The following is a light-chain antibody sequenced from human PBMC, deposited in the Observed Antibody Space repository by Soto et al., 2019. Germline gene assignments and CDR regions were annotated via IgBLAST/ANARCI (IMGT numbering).Light chain of an antibody. CDR1: QSVGSN. J-gene: IGKJ1*01. CDR2: DAS. V-gene: IGKV3-11*01. CDR3: QQRSDWPPWT. Sequence: VLTQSPATLSLSPGERATLSCRASQSVGSNLAWYQQKPGQAPRLLIYDASNTATGIPARFSGSGSGTDFTLTISSLEPEDFAVYYCQQRSDWPPWTFGQGTKVDIK.